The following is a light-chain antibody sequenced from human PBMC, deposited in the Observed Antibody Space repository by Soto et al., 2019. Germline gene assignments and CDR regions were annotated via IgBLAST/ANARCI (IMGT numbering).Light chain of an antibody. CDR2: DAS. CDR1: QSISNW. J-gene: IGKJ4*01. V-gene: IGKV1-5*01. CDR3: QQYNSYSPLT. Sequence: DIPMTQSPSTLSTSVGDRVTITCRASQSISNWLAWYQQKPGKAPKLLIYDASSLQSGVPSRFSGSGSGTEFTLTISSLQPDDFATYYCQQYNSYSPLTFGGGTKVEIK.